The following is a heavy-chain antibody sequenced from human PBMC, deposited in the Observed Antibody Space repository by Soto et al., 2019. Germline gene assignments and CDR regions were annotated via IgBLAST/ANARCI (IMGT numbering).Heavy chain of an antibody. CDR1: GYSFTTYG. Sequence: ASVKVSCKASGYSFTTYGVTWVRQAPGQGLEWMGWISTYNGDTRVAQQHQGRVTLTTDTSTNAAHMELRSLRSDDTATYYCARTEGRSTRGDYWGQGTLVTVSS. CDR3: ARTEGRSTRGDY. CDR2: ISTYNGDT. V-gene: IGHV1-18*01. D-gene: IGHD2-8*01. J-gene: IGHJ4*02.